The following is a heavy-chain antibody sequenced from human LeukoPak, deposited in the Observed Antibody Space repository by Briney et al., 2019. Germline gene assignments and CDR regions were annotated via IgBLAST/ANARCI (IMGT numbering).Heavy chain of an antibody. J-gene: IGHJ4*02. Sequence: SETLSLTCTVSGGSISSYYWSWIRQPPGKGLEWIGCIYYSGSTYYNPSLKSRVTISVDTSKNQFSLKLSSVTAADTAVYYCARHGAEARYSGSFPLDYWGQGTLVTVSS. CDR1: GGSISSYY. V-gene: IGHV4-59*08. D-gene: IGHD1-26*01. CDR2: IYYSGST. CDR3: ARHGAEARYSGSFPLDY.